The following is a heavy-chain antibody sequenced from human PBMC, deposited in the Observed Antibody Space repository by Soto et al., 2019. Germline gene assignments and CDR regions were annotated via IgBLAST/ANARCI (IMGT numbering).Heavy chain of an antibody. CDR2: ISAYNGNT. Sequence: ASVKVSCKASGYTFTSYGISWVRQAPGQGLEWMGWISAYNGNTNYAQKLQGRVTMTTDASTSTAYMELRSLRSDDTAVYYCARDLRRPQNGTNGVCYTPWFDPWGKGTLFTV. J-gene: IGHJ5*02. CDR3: ARDLRRPQNGTNGVCYTPWFDP. V-gene: IGHV1-18*01. D-gene: IGHD2-8*01. CDR1: GYTFTSYG.